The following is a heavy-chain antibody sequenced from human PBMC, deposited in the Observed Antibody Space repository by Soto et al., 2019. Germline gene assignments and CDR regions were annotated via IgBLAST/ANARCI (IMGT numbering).Heavy chain of an antibody. D-gene: IGHD2-15*01. J-gene: IGHJ6*02. CDR2: LVVGTGNT. Sequence: WASVKVSCKTSGFTFRSSAVQWVRQARGQRLEWIGWLVVGTGNTNYAQKFQQRVTISSDRSTNTVSMELSSLTSEDTAVYYCATGAYCSGGSCSDYYYYYYGMDLWGQGTTVTVS. CDR1: GFTFRSSA. V-gene: IGHV1-58*01. CDR3: ATGAYCSGGSCSDYYYYYYGMDL.